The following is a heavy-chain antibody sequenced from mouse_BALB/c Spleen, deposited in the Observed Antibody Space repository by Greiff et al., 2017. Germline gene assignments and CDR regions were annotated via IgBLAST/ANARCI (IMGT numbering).Heavy chain of an antibody. CDR2: ISYSGST. D-gene: IGHD1-1*01. CDR3: ARGYYGSNPYFDY. V-gene: IGHV3-2*02. J-gene: IGHJ2*01. CDR1: GYSITSDYA. Sequence: DVKLVESGPGLVKPSQSLSLTCTVTGYSITSDYAWNWIRQFPGNKLEWMGYISYSGSTSYNPSLKSRISITRDTSKNQFFLQLNSVTTEDTATYYCARGYYGSNPYFDYWGQGTTLTVSS.